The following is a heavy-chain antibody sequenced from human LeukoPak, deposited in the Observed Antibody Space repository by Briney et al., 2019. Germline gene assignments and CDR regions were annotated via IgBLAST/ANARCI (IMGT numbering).Heavy chain of an antibody. CDR3: ARRRTEKLNGYALLDAFDI. CDR1: GYTFTSYG. V-gene: IGHV1-69*04. CDR2: IIPILGIA. Sequence: GASVKVSCKASGYTFTSYGISWVRQAPGQGLEWMGRIIPILGIANYAQKFQGRVTITADKSTSTAYMELSSLRSEDTAVYYCARRRTEKLNGYALLDAFDIWGQGTMVTVSS. J-gene: IGHJ3*02. D-gene: IGHD5-12*01.